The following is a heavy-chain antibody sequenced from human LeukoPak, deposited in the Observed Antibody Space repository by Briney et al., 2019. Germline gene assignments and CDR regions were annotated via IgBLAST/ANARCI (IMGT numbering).Heavy chain of an antibody. D-gene: IGHD2-15*01. J-gene: IGHJ4*02. CDR3: AREGGWNLPTLVY. Sequence: GRSLRLSRAPSGFTFSSYSMNWVRQAPGKGLEWVSSISDSSSYIYSADSVKGRFTISRDNAKNSLYLHMNSLRAEDTAVYYCAREGGWNLPTLVYWGQGTLVTVSS. CDR1: GFTFSSYS. CDR2: ISDSSSYI. V-gene: IGHV3-21*06.